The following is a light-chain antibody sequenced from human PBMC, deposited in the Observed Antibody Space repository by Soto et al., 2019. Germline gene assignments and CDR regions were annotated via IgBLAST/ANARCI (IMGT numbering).Light chain of an antibody. V-gene: IGKV3-11*01. J-gene: IGKJ5*01. CDR1: QSVSSY. Sequence: EIVLTQSPATLSLSPGERATLSCRASQSVSSYLMWYQQKPGQPPRLLIYDTSNRATGIPARFSGSGSGTDFTLTISSLEPEDFAIYYCQQRSNWPPITFGQGTRLEIK. CDR2: DTS. CDR3: QQRSNWPPIT.